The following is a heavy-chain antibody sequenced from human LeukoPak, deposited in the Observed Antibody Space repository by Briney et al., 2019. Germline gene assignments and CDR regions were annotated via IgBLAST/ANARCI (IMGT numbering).Heavy chain of an antibody. CDR3: ARVESGENSNYFDK. Sequence: GGSLRLSCTASGFTLSDFWMSWVRQAPGKGLEWVANIKQDGSKKDYVDSVRGRFTIARDDAKKSLFLEMNSLRVEDTAMYFCARVESGENSNYFDKWGQGTLVTVSA. CDR1: GFTLSDFW. J-gene: IGHJ4*02. CDR2: IKQDGSKK. D-gene: IGHD2/OR15-2a*01. V-gene: IGHV3-7*01.